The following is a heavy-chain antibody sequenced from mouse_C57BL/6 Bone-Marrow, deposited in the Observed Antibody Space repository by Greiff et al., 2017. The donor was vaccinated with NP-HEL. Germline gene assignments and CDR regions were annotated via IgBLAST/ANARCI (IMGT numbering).Heavy chain of an antibody. CDR3: APIYYDYDDWYFDV. J-gene: IGHJ1*03. CDR2: IYPGDGDT. V-gene: IGHV1-82*01. CDR1: GYAFSSSW. D-gene: IGHD2-4*01. Sequence: VQLVESGPELVKPGASVKISCKASGYAFSSSWMNWVKQRPGKGLAWIGRIYPGDGDTNYNGKFKGKATLTADKSSSTAYMQLSSLTSEDSAVYFCAPIYYDYDDWYFDVWGTGTTVTVSS.